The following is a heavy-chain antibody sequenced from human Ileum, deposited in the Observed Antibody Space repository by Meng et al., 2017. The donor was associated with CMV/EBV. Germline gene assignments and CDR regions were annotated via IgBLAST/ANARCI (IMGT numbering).Heavy chain of an antibody. CDR3: ARATRAKWPYFDY. V-gene: IGHV3-74*01. Sequence: VRLVESGGGLVQPGGSLRLSCAASGFIFSSYWIHWVRQVPGKGLVWVSHISDDGTTTTYADSVKGRFTISRDNAKNTLYLEMNSLRAEDTAVYYCARATRAKWPYFDYWGQGTLVTVSS. CDR2: ISDDGTTT. J-gene: IGHJ4*02. CDR1: GFIFSSYW. D-gene: IGHD5-12*01.